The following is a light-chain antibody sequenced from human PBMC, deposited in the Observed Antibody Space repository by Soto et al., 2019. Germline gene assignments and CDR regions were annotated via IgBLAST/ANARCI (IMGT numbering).Light chain of an antibody. CDR1: QSLEYSDGKTY. CDR2: KVS. Sequence: DVVMTQSPLSLPVTLGQPASISCTSSQSLEYSDGKTYLNWFLQRPGQSPRRLIYKVSNRDSGVPDRFSGSGSGTDFTLKISRVEAEDVGIYYCMQGGHWPWTFGQRTKVEIK. V-gene: IGKV2-30*01. J-gene: IGKJ1*01. CDR3: MQGGHWPWT.